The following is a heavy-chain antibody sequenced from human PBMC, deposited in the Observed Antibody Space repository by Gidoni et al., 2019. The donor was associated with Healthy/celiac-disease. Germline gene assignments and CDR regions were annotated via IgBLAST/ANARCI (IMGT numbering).Heavy chain of an antibody. V-gene: IGHV3-21*01. J-gene: IGHJ4*02. CDR1: GFTFSSYS. D-gene: IGHD6-6*01. Sequence: EVQLVESGGGLVKPGGSLRLSCAASGFTFSSYSMKWVRQAPGKGLEWVSSISSSSSYIYYADSVKGRFTISRDNAKNSLYLQMNSLRAEDTAVYYCARDSSSSLSLDYWGQGTLVTVSS. CDR3: ARDSSSSLSLDY. CDR2: ISSSSSYI.